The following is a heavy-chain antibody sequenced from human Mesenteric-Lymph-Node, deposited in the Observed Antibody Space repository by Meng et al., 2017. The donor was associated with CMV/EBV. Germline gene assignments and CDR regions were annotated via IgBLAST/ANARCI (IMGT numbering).Heavy chain of an antibody. V-gene: IGHV1-2*06. CDR2: IKPNSGGT. J-gene: IGHJ4*02. CDR3: ARTNSYDQVPDY. Sequence: CQASGFPFTDYYIHWVRQAPGQGLEWMGRIKPNSGGTHYAQKFQGRVALTRDTSISTAYMELSSLRSDDTAVYFCARTNSYDQVPDYWGQGTLVTVSS. D-gene: IGHD5-12*01. CDR1: GFPFTDYY.